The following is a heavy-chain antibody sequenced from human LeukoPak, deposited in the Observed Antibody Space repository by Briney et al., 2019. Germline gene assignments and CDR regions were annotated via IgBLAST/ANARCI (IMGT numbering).Heavy chain of an antibody. D-gene: IGHD3-3*01. Sequence: GGSLRLSCAPSGFTFSSYAMSWVRQAPGKGLEWVSVISGSGCSTYYADSVKGRFTISRDNSKNTLYLQMNSLRAEDTAVYYFAKDPRTDFWTYYFDYWGQGTLVTVYS. CDR3: AKDPRTDFWTYYFDY. CDR2: ISGSGCST. V-gene: IGHV3-23*01. J-gene: IGHJ4*02. CDR1: GFTFSSYA.